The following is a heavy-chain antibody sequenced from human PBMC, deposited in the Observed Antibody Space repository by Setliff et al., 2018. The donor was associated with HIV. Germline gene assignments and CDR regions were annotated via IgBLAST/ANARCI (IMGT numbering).Heavy chain of an antibody. CDR1: GGSISSYY. D-gene: IGHD6-19*01. J-gene: IGHJ4*02. Sequence: SETLSLTCTVSGGSISSYYWSWIRQPPGKGLEWIGYIYTSGSVNYNPSLHSRGTLSVDTSKNQFSLKVNSVTAADTAVYYCARSPRIGVAGEFEYWGQGTLVTVSS. CDR3: ARSPRIGVAGEFEY. CDR2: IYTSGSV. V-gene: IGHV4-4*09.